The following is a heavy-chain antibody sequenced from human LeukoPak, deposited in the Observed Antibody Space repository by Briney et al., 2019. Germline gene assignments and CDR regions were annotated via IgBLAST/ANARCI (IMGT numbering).Heavy chain of an antibody. V-gene: IGHV3-74*01. CDR2: INSDGSST. Sequence: PGGSLRLSCAASGFTFSSYWMHWVRHAPGKGLVWVSRINSDGSSTSYADSVKGRFTISRDNAKNTLYLQMNSLRAEDTAVYYCARSYSSGWPKPAYYFDYWGQGTLVTVSP. J-gene: IGHJ4*02. CDR1: GFTFSSYW. D-gene: IGHD6-19*01. CDR3: ARSYSSGWPKPAYYFDY.